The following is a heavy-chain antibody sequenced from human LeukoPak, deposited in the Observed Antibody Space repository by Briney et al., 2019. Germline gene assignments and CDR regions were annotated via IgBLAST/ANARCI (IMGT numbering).Heavy chain of an antibody. CDR1: GFTVSSNY. CDR3: ARAVPAAIYYYGMDV. CDR2: IYSGGST. V-gene: IGHV3-53*04. J-gene: IGHJ6*02. Sequence: GGSLRLSCAASGFTVSSNYMSWVRQAPGKGLEWVSVIYSGGSTYYADYVKGRFTISRHNSKNTLYLQMNSLRAEDTAVYYCARAVPAAIYYYGMDVWGQGTTVTVSS. D-gene: IGHD2-2*01.